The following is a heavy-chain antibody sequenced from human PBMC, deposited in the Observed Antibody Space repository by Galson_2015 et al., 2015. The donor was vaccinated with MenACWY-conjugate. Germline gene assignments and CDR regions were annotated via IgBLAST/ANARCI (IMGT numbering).Heavy chain of an antibody. CDR2: IYYSGST. V-gene: IGHV4-59*01. CDR1: GGSISSYY. Sequence: ETLSLTCTVSGGSISSYYWSWIRQPPGKGLEWIGYIYYSGSTNYNPSLKSRVTLSVDTSKNQFSLKLSSVTAADTAVYYCARYHCSSTSCYSVDGFDYWGRGTLVTVSS. J-gene: IGHJ4*02. CDR3: ARYHCSSTSCYSVDGFDY. D-gene: IGHD2-2*01.